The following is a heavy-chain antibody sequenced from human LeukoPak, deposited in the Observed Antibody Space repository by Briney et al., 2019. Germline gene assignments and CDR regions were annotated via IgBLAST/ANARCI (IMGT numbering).Heavy chain of an antibody. Sequence: SVKVSCKASGFTFSRSAVQWVRQARGQRLEWIGWIVVGSGNTNYAQKFQERVTITRDMSTSTAYMELSSLRSEDTAVYYCAAKWELDIFDYWGQGTLVTVSS. J-gene: IGHJ4*02. V-gene: IGHV1-58*01. CDR3: AAKWELDIFDY. CDR2: IVVGSGNT. D-gene: IGHD1-26*01. CDR1: GFTFSRSA.